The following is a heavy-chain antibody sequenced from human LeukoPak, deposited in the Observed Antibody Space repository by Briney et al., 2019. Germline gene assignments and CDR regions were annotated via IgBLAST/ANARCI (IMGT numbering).Heavy chain of an antibody. D-gene: IGHD2-15*01. Sequence: SETLSLTCTVSGYSISSGYYWGWIRQPPGKGLEWIGYIYYSGTTYYNPSLRSQATISVDTSKNQFSLKLTSVTAADTAVYYCARGYCSGGRCYHPWGQGTLVTVSS. CDR1: GYSISSGYY. CDR3: ARGYCSGGRCYHP. J-gene: IGHJ5*02. CDR2: IYYSGTT. V-gene: IGHV4-30-4*08.